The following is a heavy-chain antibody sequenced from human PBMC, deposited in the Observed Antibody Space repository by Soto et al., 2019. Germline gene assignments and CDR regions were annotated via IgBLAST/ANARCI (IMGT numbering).Heavy chain of an antibody. CDR1: GYTFTSYG. Sequence: QAQFVQSGAEVKKPGASVKVSCKASGYTFTSYGISWVRQAPGQGLEWMGWISAYNGNTNYAQKLQGRVTMTTDTSTSTAYMELRSLRSDDTAVYYCARNSLFGVVIYYFDYWGQGTLVTVSS. V-gene: IGHV1-18*04. CDR2: ISAYNGNT. D-gene: IGHD3-3*01. CDR3: ARNSLFGVVIYYFDY. J-gene: IGHJ4*02.